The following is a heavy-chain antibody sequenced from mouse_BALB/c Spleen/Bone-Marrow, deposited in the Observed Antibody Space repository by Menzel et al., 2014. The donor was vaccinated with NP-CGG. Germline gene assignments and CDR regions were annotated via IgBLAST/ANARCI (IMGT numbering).Heavy chain of an antibody. J-gene: IGHJ4*01. CDR1: GFTFNSYG. CDR3: SRHADYDQTEDALVY. CDR2: ISGGGSYT. Sequence: EVQLLESGGGLVKPGGSLKLSCEASGFTFNSYGMSWVSQTPEKRLEWVANISGGGSYTFYTDRVKGRFTLSRDNAKNNLYLQLISLMAEDTALYYCSRHADYDQTEDALVYWGQGTPVTVSS. V-gene: IGHV5-9-2*01. D-gene: IGHD2-4*01.